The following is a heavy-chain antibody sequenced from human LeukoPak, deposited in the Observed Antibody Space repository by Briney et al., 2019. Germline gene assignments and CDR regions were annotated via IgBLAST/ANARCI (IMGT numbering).Heavy chain of an antibody. D-gene: IGHD5-24*01. Sequence: TASETLSLTCTVYGGSFSGYYWSWIRQPPGKGLEWIGEINHSGSINYNPSLKSRVTISVDTSKNQFSLKLSSVTAADTAVCYCARPRWLQSPFDYWGQGTLVTVSS. J-gene: IGHJ4*02. V-gene: IGHV4-34*01. CDR3: ARPRWLQSPFDY. CDR1: GGSFSGYY. CDR2: INHSGSI.